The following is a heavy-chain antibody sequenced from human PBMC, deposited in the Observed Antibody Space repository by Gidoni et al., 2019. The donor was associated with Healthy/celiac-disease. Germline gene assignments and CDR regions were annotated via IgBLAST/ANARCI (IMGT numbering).Heavy chain of an antibody. V-gene: IGHV1-69*01. CDR1: GGTFSSYA. J-gene: IGHJ2*01. CDR2: IIPIFGTA. D-gene: IGHD4-17*01. CDR3: ARDNPMTTVTNYWYFDL. Sequence: QVQLVQSGAEVKKPGSSVKVSCKASGGTFSSYAISWVRQAPGQGLEWMGGIIPIFGTANYAQKFQGRVTITAYESTSTAYMELSSLRSEDTAVYYCARDNPMTTVTNYWYFDLWGRGTLVTVSS.